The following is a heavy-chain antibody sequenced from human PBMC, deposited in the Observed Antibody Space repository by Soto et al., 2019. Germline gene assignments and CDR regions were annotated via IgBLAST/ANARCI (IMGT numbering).Heavy chain of an antibody. V-gene: IGHV1-69*01. CDR1: GGTFSSYA. CDR3: AGIAAAGTYAFDI. CDR2: LIPIFGTA. Sequence: QVQLVQSGAEVKKPGSSVKVSCKASGGTFSSYAISWVRQAPVQGLEWMGGLIPIFGTANYAQKFQGRVTITADESTSTAYMELSSLRSEDTAVYYCAGIAAAGTYAFDIWGQGTMVTVSS. D-gene: IGHD6-13*01. J-gene: IGHJ3*02.